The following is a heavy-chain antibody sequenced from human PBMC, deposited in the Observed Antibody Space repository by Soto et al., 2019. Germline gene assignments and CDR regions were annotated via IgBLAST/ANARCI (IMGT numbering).Heavy chain of an antibody. CDR3: NREQIVGATIYPADY. Sequence: SCTTSVCTFRDYGMSWFRQAPGKGLEWVGFIRSKAYGGTTEYAASVKGRFTISRDDSKSIAYLQMNMLKTEDTAVYYCNREQIVGATIYPADYWGQGTLVTVSS. V-gene: IGHV3-49*03. J-gene: IGHJ4*02. CDR2: IRSKAYGGTT. CDR1: VCTFRDYG. D-gene: IGHD1-26*01.